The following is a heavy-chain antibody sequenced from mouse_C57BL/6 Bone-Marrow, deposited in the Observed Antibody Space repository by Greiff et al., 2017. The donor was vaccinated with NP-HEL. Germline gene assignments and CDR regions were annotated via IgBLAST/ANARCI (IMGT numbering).Heavy chain of an antibody. D-gene: IGHD2-1*01. CDR2: INPNNGGT. CDR3: ARVYYPTWYFDV. V-gene: IGHV1-26*01. J-gene: IGHJ1*03. Sequence: EVKLQQSGPELVKPGASVKISCKASGYTFTDYYMNWVKQSHGKSLEWIGDINPNNGGTSYNQKFKGKATLTVDKSSSTAYMELRSLTSEDSAVYYCARVYYPTWYFDVWGTGTTVTVSS. CDR1: GYTFTDYY.